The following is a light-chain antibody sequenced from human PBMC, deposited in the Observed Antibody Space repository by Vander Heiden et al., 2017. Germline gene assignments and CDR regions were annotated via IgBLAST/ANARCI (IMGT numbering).Light chain of an antibody. CDR2: WAS. J-gene: IGKJ2*01. CDR3: QQYDGTPYT. V-gene: IGKV4-1*01. CDR1: QSVLYSSNNKNY. Sequence: GSLGERATINCKSSQSVLYSSNNKNYLAWYQQKPVQPPKLLIYWASTRESGVPDRFSGSGSGTDFTLTISILQAEDVTVYYCQQYDGTPYTFGPGTKMELK.